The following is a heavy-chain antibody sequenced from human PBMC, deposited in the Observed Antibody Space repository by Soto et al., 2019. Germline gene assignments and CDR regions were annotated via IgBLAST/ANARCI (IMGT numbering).Heavy chain of an antibody. CDR3: AHIRELPWFGELLSRGGYYFDY. D-gene: IGHD3-10*01. V-gene: IGHV2-5*02. CDR1: GFSLSTSGVG. Sequence: QITLKESGPTLVKPTQTLTLTCTFSGFSLSTSGVGVGWIRQPPGKALEWLALIYWDDDKRYSPSLKSRLTITKDTSKNQVVLTMTNMDPVDTATYYCAHIRELPWFGELLSRGGYYFDYWGQGTLVTVSS. CDR2: IYWDDDK. J-gene: IGHJ4*02.